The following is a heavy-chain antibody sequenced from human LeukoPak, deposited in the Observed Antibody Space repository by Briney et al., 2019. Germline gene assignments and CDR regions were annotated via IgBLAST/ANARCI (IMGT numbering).Heavy chain of an antibody. CDR3: ARDPSSEYYYDSSGYFDY. CDR1: GFTFSSYS. CDR2: ISSSSSYI. D-gene: IGHD3-22*01. Sequence: PGGSLRLSCAASGFTFSSYSMNWVRQAPGKGLEWVSSISSSSSYIYYADSVKGRFTISRDNAKNSLYLQMNSLRAEDTAVYYCARDPSSEYYYDSSGYFDYWGQGTLVTVSS. J-gene: IGHJ4*02. V-gene: IGHV3-21*01.